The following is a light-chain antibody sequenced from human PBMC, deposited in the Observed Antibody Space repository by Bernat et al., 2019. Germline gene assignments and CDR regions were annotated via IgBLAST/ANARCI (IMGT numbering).Light chain of an antibody. Sequence: DIQMTQSPSTLSASVGDRVTITCRVSQSISSWLAWYQQIPGKAPKLLIYKPPSLESGVPSRFSGSGSGTEFTLTISSLQPDDFATYYCQQYNSYPLTFGGGTKVEIK. CDR3: QQYNSYPLT. CDR1: QSISSW. CDR2: KPP. J-gene: IGKJ4*01. V-gene: IGKV1-5*03.